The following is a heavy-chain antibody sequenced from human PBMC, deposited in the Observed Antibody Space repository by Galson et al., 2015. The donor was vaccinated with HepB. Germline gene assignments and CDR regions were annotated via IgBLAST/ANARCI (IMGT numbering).Heavy chain of an antibody. CDR3: AREVEGYYYYGMDV. V-gene: IGHV3-7*01. CDR2: IKQDGSAT. D-gene: IGHD2-15*01. J-gene: IGHJ6*02. CDR1: GFTFSSYW. Sequence: SLRLSCAASGFTFSSYWISWVRQAPGKGLEWVGHIKQDGSATSYVDSVKGRFTISRDNSKNTLYLQMNSLRAEDTAVYYCAREVEGYYYYGMDVWGQGTTVTVSS.